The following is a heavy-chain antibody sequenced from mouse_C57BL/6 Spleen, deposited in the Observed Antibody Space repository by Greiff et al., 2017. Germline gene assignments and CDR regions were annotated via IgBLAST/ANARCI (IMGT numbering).Heavy chain of an antibody. CDR1: GFTFNTYA. CDR2: IRNKSSNYAT. CDR3: VRDELLRNYAMDY. Sequence: VQLQQSGGGLVQPKGSLKLSCAASGFTFNTYAMHWVRQAPGKGLEWVARIRNKSSNYATYYADSVKDRFTISRDDSQSMLYLQMNNLKTEDTAVYYCVRDELLRNYAMDYWGQGTSVTVSS. D-gene: IGHD1-1*01. J-gene: IGHJ4*01. V-gene: IGHV10-3*01.